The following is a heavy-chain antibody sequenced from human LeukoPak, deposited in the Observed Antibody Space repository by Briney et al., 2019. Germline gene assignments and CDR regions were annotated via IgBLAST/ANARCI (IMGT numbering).Heavy chain of an antibody. CDR1: GYTLTELS. D-gene: IGHD3-16*02. V-gene: IGHV1-24*01. CDR2: FDPEDGET. CDR3: ATLKRGSYPLY. Sequence: ASVKVSCKVSGYTLTELSMHWVRQAPGKGLEWMGGFDPEDGETIYAQKFQGRVTMTVDTSTDTAYMELSSLRSEDTAVYYCATLKRGSYPLYWGQGTLVTVSS. J-gene: IGHJ4*02.